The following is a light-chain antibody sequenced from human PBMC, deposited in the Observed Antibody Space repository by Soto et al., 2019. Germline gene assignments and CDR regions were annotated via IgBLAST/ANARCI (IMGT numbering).Light chain of an antibody. V-gene: IGKV1-6*01. CDR3: LQDYNYPWT. Sequence: AIQMTQSPSSLSASVGDGVTITCRASQAFRNDVAWYQQKAGKAPKLLISAASILQSGVPSRFSGRGSGTDFTLTISSLQSEDLATYYCLQDYNYPWTFVQGTKVEI. CDR2: AAS. J-gene: IGKJ1*01. CDR1: QAFRND.